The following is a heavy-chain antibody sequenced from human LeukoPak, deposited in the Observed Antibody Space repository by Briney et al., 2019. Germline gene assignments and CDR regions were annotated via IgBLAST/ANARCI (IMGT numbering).Heavy chain of an antibody. D-gene: IGHD6-19*01. CDR3: ARDMSSGWYSNFDY. J-gene: IGHJ4*02. CDR1: GFTFTNYY. Sequence: GGSLRLSCVASGFTFTNYYMSWVRQAPGKGLEWVSSISTSSSTYIYYADSVKGRFTISRDNAKNSLYLQMNSLRVEDTAVYYCARDMSSGWYSNFDYWGQGTLVTVSS. CDR2: ISTSSSTYI. V-gene: IGHV3-21*01.